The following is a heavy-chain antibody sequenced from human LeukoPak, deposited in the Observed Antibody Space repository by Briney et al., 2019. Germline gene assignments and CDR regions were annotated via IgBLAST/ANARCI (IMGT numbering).Heavy chain of an antibody. D-gene: IGHD3-16*01. Sequence: ASVKVSCKASGSTFSDYHINWVRQASGQGPEWMGWINPKSGDASYNQAFQGRVTMTRDTSISTAYMELNRLRSDDTAMYYCGGGDFANVSPPRLDPGGREPLDTAS. J-gene: IGHJ5*02. CDR2: INPKSGDA. V-gene: IGHV1-2*02. CDR3: GGGDFANVSPPRLDP. CDR1: GSTFSDYH.